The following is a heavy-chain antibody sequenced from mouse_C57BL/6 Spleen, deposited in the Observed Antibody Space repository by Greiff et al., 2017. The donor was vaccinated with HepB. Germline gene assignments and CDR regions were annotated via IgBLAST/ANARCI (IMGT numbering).Heavy chain of an antibody. CDR1: GFTFSDYY. J-gene: IGHJ3*01. CDR3: AREGYYVPFAY. CDR2: INYNGSSN. V-gene: IGHV5-16*01. Sequence: DVQLVESEGGLVQPGSSMKLSCTASGFTFSDYYMAWVRQVPEKGLEWVANINYNGSSNYYLDSLKSRFIISRDNAKNILYLQMSSLKSEDTDTYYCAREGYYVPFAYWGQGTLVTVSA. D-gene: IGHD1-1*01.